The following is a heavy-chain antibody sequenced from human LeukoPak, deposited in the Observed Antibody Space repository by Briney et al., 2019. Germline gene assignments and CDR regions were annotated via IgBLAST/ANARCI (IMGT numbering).Heavy chain of an antibody. Sequence: SETLSLTCTVSGGSISGSNYYWGWVRQSPEKGLEWIGSIICSGTTHYDPSLRSRVTISVDTSKSQFSLRLTSVTAADTAVYYCARDFGDHRIDYWGQGTLATVSS. D-gene: IGHD4-17*01. V-gene: IGHV4-39*01. CDR1: GGSISGSNYY. CDR2: IICSGTT. CDR3: ARDFGDHRIDY. J-gene: IGHJ4*02.